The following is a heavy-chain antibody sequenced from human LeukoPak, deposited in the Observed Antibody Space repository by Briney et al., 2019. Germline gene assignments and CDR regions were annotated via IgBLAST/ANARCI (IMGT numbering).Heavy chain of an antibody. D-gene: IGHD6-19*01. CDR1: GYTXTGYY. V-gene: IGHV1-2*02. J-gene: IGHJ5*02. CDR3: AREGTQWLVNFDP. Sequence: ASVKVSCKASGYTXTGYYMHWVRQAPGQGLGWMGWINPNSGGTNYAQKFQGRVTMTRDTSISTAYMELSRLRSDDTAVYYCAREGTQWLVNFDPWGQGTLVTVSS. CDR2: INPNSGGT.